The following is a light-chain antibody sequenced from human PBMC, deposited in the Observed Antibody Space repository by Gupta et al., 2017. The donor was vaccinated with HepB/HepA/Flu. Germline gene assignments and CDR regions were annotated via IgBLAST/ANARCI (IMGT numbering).Light chain of an antibody. CDR2: AAS. Sequence: EIVLTQSPGTLSLSPGERATLSCRARHSISGNFLVWYQQKPGQAPRLLFYAASRASGIPDRFSGGGSGTDFTLTINRLEPEDSAVYYCQHYAASPWAFGQGTKVEVK. V-gene: IGKV3-20*01. CDR1: HSISGNF. CDR3: QHYAASPWA. J-gene: IGKJ1*01.